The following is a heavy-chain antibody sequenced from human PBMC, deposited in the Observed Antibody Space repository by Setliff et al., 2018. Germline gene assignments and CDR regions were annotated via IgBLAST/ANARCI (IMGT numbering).Heavy chain of an antibody. CDR2: IYYSGST. CDR3: ARDGVSYSNSLPRYYYHYMDV. J-gene: IGHJ6*03. Sequence: SETLSLTCTVSGGSISSHYWSWIRQPPGKGLEWIVYIYYSGSTNYNPSLKSRVTISVDTSKNQFSLKLSSVTAADTAVYYCARDGVSYSNSLPRYYYHYMDVWGKGTTVTVSS. CDR1: GGSISSHY. D-gene: IGHD4-4*01. V-gene: IGHV4-59*11.